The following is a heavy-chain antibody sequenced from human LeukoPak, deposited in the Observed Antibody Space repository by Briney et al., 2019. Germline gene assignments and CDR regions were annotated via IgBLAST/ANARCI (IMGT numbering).Heavy chain of an antibody. V-gene: IGHV4-39*02. CDR2: IYYSGST. D-gene: IGHD2-2*01. J-gene: IGHJ4*02. Sequence: KPSETLSLTCTVSGGSISSSSYYWGWIRQPPGKGLEWIGSIYYSGSTYYNPSLKSRVTISVDTSKNQFSLKLSSVTAADTAVYYCARDAGHFGSTSPQELGYWGQGTLVTVSS. CDR3: ARDAGHFGSTSPQELGY. CDR1: GGSISSSSYY.